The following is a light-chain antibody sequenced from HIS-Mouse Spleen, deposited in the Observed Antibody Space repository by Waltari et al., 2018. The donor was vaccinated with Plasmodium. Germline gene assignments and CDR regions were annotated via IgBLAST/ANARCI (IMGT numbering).Light chain of an antibody. CDR2: AAS. CDR1: QSISSY. Sequence: DIQMTQSPSSLSASVGVRVTLTCRPSQSISSYLNWYQQKPGKAPKLLIYAASSLQSGVPSRFSGSGSGTDFTLTISSLQPEYFATYYCQQSYSTWTFGQGTKVEIK. V-gene: IGKV1-39*01. CDR3: QQSYSTWT. J-gene: IGKJ1*01.